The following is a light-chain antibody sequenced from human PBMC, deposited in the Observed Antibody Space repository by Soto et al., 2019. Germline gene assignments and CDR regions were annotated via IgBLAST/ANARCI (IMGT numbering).Light chain of an antibody. Sequence: EIVLTQSPGTLSLSPGERATLSCRASQSVYSNYLAWYQQKPGQTPRLLIYGASSRATGIPDRFSGSGSGIDFTLTISRLETEDFAVYYCQQYDTSPFPFGPGTKVDVK. CDR1: QSVYSNY. CDR2: GAS. CDR3: QQYDTSPFP. J-gene: IGKJ3*01. V-gene: IGKV3-20*01.